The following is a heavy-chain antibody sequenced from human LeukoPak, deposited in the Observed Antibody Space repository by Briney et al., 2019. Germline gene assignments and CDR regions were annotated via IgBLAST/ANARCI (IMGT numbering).Heavy chain of an antibody. CDR2: INSDGSST. V-gene: IGHV3-74*01. D-gene: IGHD2-2*01. Sequence: QPGGSLRLSCAASGFTFSSYWMHWVRQAPGKGLVWVSRINSDGSSTSYADSVKGRFTISRDNAKNTLYLQMNSLRAEDTAVYYCAKERSGVWSIVVVPAAIEGPNWFDPWGQGTLVTVSS. CDR1: GFTFSSYW. J-gene: IGHJ5*02. CDR3: AKERSGVWSIVVVPAAIEGPNWFDP.